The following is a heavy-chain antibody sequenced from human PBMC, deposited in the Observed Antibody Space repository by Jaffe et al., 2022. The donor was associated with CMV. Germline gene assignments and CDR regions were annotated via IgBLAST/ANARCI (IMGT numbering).Heavy chain of an antibody. J-gene: IGHJ6*02. CDR1: GGSISSSSYY. CDR3: ASDVPTTPYYYGMDV. D-gene: IGHD1-1*01. CDR2: IYYSGST. V-gene: IGHV4-39*01. Sequence: QLQLQESGPGLVKPSETLSLTCTVSGGSISSSSYYWGWIRQPPGKGLEWIGSIYYSGSTYYNPSLKSRVTISVDTSKNQFSLKLSSVTAADTAVYYCASDVPTTPYYYGMDVWGQGTTVTVSS.